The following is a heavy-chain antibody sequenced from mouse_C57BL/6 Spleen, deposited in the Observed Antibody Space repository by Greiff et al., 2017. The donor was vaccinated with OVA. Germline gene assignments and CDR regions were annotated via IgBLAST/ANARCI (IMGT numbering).Heavy chain of an antibody. CDR2: IWSGGST. V-gene: IGHV2-2*01. Sequence: QVQLQQSGPGLVQPSQSLSITCTVSGFSLTSYGVHWVRQSPGKGLEWLGVIWSGGSTDYNAAFISRLSISKDNSKSQVFFKMNSLQADDTAIYYCARRRYYSNGDYAMDYWGQGTSVTVSS. CDR3: ARRRYYSNGDYAMDY. D-gene: IGHD2-5*01. CDR1: GFSLTSYG. J-gene: IGHJ4*01.